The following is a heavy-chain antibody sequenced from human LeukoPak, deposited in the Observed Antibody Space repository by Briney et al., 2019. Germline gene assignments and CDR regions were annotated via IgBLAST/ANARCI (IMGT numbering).Heavy chain of an antibody. D-gene: IGHD2-21*01. CDR3: ARGHGDDWFDP. V-gene: IGHV4-30-2*01. Sequence: SQTLSLTCTVSGGSISSGGYNWSWIRQPPGKGLEWIGYIYHSGSTYYNPSLKSRVTISVDRSKNQFSLKLSSVTAADTAVYYCARGHGDDWFDPWGQGTLVTVSS. J-gene: IGHJ5*02. CDR2: IYHSGST. CDR1: GGSISSGGYN.